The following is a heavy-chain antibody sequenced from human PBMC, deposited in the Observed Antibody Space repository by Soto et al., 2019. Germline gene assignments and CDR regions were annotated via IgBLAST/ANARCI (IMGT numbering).Heavy chain of an antibody. D-gene: IGHD3-10*01. CDR3: TMVRGVMAYYYYGMDV. CDR1: GFTFSGSA. Sequence: GSLRLSCAASGFTFSGSAMHWVRQASGKGLEWVGRIRSKANSYATAYAASVKGRFTISRDDSKNTAYLQMNSLKTEDTAVYYCTMVRGVMAYYYYGMDVSGQGTTVTVSS. J-gene: IGHJ6*02. V-gene: IGHV3-73*01. CDR2: IRSKANSYAT.